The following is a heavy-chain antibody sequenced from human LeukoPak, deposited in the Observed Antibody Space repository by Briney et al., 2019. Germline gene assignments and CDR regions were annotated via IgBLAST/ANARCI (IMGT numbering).Heavy chain of an antibody. V-gene: IGHV1-2*02. CDR1: GFTFTGYY. J-gene: IGHJ4*02. CDR3: AREYTSSRFDGYFDY. D-gene: IGHD6-13*01. Sequence: GASVKVSCKASGFTFTGYYMHWVRQAPGQGLEWMGWINPNSDGTNSAQKFQGRVTMSRDTSISTAYMELSSLRSDDTAIYYCAREYTSSRFDGYFDYWGQGTLVIVSS. CDR2: INPNSDGT.